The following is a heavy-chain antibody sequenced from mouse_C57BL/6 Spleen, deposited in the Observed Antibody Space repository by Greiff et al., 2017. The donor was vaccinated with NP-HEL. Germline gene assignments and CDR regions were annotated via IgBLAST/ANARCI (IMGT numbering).Heavy chain of an antibody. CDR2: IDPSDSYT. Sequence: QVQLKQPGAELVMPGASVKLSCKASGYTFTSYWMHWVKQRPGQGLEWIGEIDPSDSYTNYNQKFKGKSTLTVDKSSSTAYMQLSSLTSEDSAVYYCARSYGNYVPHWYFDVWGTGTTVTVSS. J-gene: IGHJ1*03. CDR3: ARSYGNYVPHWYFDV. CDR1: GYTFTSYW. V-gene: IGHV1-69*01. D-gene: IGHD2-1*01.